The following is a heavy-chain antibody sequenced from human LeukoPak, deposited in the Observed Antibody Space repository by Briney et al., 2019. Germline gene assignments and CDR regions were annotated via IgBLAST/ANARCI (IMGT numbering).Heavy chain of an antibody. D-gene: IGHD2-2*01. CDR1: GGSISSYY. J-gene: IGHJ5*02. CDR2: IYYSGST. Sequence: SETLSLTCTVSGGSISSYYWSWIRQPPGKGLEWIGYIYYSGSTNYNPSLKSRVTLSVGTSKNQFSLKLSSVTAADTAVYYCARVGGYCSSTSCYGGIDPWGQGTLVTVSS. V-gene: IGHV4-59*01. CDR3: ARVGGYCSSTSCYGGIDP.